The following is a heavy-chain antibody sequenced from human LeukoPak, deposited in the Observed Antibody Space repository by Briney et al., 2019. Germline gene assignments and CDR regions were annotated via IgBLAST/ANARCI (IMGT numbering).Heavy chain of an antibody. CDR1: GRTFSSYA. D-gene: IGHD5-18*01. CDR2: ISGSGGST. V-gene: IGHV3-23*01. Sequence: GGSLRLSWAASGRTFSSYARSWVRQAPVKGLEWVSAISGSGGSTYYADSVKGRFTISRDNSKNTLYLQMNSLRAEDTAVYYCAKAGGDTAMVPYWGQGTLVTVSS. CDR3: AKAGGDTAMVPY. J-gene: IGHJ4*02.